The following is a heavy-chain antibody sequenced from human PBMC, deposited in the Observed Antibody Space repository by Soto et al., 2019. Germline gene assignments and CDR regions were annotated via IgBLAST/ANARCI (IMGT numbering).Heavy chain of an antibody. V-gene: IGHV3-7*01. CDR2: IKQDGSEE. CDR3: ARDTPEGTFWYPSYGMDV. CDR1: GFTFSSYW. D-gene: IGHD6-13*01. Sequence: LRLSCAASGFTFSSYWMSWVRQAPGKGLEWVANIKQDGSEEYYVDSVKGRFTISRDNAKNSLYLQMNSLRAEDTAVYYCARDTPEGTFWYPSYGMDVWGQGTTVTVSS. J-gene: IGHJ6*02.